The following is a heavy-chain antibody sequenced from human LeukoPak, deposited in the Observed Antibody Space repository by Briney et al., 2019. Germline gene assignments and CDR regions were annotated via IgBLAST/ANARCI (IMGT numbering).Heavy chain of an antibody. Sequence: PGGSLRLSCAASGFTFSSYAMSWVRQAPGKGLEWVSAISGSGGSTYYADSVKGRFTISRDNSKNTLYLQMNGLRAEDTAVYYCAKHRIVVVTAILYWGQGTLVTVSS. CDR3: AKHRIVVVTAILY. J-gene: IGHJ4*02. V-gene: IGHV3-23*01. D-gene: IGHD2-21*02. CDR1: GFTFSSYA. CDR2: ISGSGGST.